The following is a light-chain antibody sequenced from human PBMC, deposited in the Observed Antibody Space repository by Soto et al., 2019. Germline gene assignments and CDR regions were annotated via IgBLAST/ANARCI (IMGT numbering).Light chain of an antibody. J-gene: IGLJ2*01. V-gene: IGLV2-14*03. Sequence: QSVLTQPASVSGSPGQSIIISCTGTSSDADAYNYVSWYHHHPGKAPKLLIYDVSNRPSGISNRFSGSKSGNTASLTISGRQPAYEAYYFCSSYTSSTILFGGGTKLTVL. CDR2: DVS. CDR1: SSDADAYNY. CDR3: SSYTSSTIL.